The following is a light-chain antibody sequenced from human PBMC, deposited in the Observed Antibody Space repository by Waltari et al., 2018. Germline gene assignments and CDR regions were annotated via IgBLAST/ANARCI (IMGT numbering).Light chain of an antibody. Sequence: QSVLTPPPSASGTPGQRVTISFSGSSSNLGSNYVYWYQQLPGTAPKLPIYRNNQRPSGVPDRFSGSKSGTSASLAISGLRSEDEADYYCAAWDDSLSGPVFGGGTKLTVL. V-gene: IGLV1-47*01. CDR1: SSNLGSNY. CDR2: RNN. CDR3: AAWDDSLSGPV. J-gene: IGLJ2*01.